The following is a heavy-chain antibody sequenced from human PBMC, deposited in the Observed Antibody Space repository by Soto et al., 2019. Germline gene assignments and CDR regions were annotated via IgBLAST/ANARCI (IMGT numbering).Heavy chain of an antibody. CDR1: GGSISSGGYY. V-gene: IGHV4-31*03. CDR2: IYYSGST. Sequence: PSETLSLTCTVSGGSISSGGYYWSWIRQHPGKGLEWIGYIYYSGSTYYNPSLKSRVTISVDTSKNQFSLKLSSVTAADTAVYYCARDARANYCYYSMEVWGQGTTVTVSS. J-gene: IGHJ6*02. CDR3: ARDARANYCYYSMEV.